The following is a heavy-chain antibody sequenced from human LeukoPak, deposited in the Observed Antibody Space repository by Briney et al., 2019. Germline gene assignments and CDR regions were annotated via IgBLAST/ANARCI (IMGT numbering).Heavy chain of an antibody. CDR1: GFTFSSYS. V-gene: IGHV3-21*01. Sequence: GGSLRLSCAASGFTFSSYSMNWVRQAPGKGLEWVSSISSSSSYVYYADSVKGRFTISRDNAKNSLYLQMSSLRAEDTAVYYCAREVNCGGDCYAFDIWGQGTMVTVSS. CDR3: AREVNCGGDCYAFDI. D-gene: IGHD2-21*02. CDR2: ISSSSSYV. J-gene: IGHJ3*02.